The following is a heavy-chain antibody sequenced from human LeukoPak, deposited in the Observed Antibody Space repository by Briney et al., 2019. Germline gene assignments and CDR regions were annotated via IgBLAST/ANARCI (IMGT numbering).Heavy chain of an antibody. Sequence: GESLQIFCKGSGYSFTSYWIGWVSQMPGKGLEWIGTIYPGDSDTRYSPYFQSEVTISANESFSTAYLQWRSLKASDTAVYYCARQEKVSSGSRRVDYWGQGTLVTVSS. CDR1: GYSFTSYW. J-gene: IGHJ4*02. D-gene: IGHD3-10*01. V-gene: IGHV5-51*01. CDR3: ARQEKVSSGSRRVDY. CDR2: IYPGDSDT.